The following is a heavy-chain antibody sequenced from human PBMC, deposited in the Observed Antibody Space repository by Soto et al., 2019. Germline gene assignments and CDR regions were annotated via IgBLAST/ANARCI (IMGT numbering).Heavy chain of an antibody. Sequence: EVQLVESGGGLVKPGGSLRLSCEASGFTFIYAWMSWVRQAPGKGLEWVGHIKSNTDGGTTDYAAHVKGRFTTSRDDSRTALYLQMSSLKTEDTAVYYCTPDPILAAAGGSDPWGQGTLVTVSS. V-gene: IGHV3-15*01. CDR3: TPDPILAAAGGSDP. CDR1: GFTFIYAW. J-gene: IGHJ5*02. D-gene: IGHD6-13*01. CDR2: IKSNTDGGTT.